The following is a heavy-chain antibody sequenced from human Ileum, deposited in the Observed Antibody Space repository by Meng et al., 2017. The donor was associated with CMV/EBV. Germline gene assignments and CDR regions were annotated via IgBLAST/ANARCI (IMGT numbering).Heavy chain of an antibody. J-gene: IGHJ4*02. Sequence: SETLSLTCTVSGGSISSSSYYWGWIRQPPGKGLEWIGSLYYSGSTYYNPSLKSRVTISVDTSKNQFSLKLSSVTAADTAVYYCARDLWFGELFVDYWGQGTLVTVSS. V-gene: IGHV4-39*07. CDR2: LYYSGST. CDR1: GGSISSSSYY. CDR3: ARDLWFGELFVDY. D-gene: IGHD3-10*01.